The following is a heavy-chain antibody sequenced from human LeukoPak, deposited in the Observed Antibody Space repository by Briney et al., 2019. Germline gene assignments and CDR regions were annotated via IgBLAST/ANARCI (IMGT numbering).Heavy chain of an antibody. CDR2: ISPSGAST. V-gene: IGHV1-46*01. Sequence: GASVKVSCKASGYTFTNYYMHWVRQAPGQGLEWMGMISPSGASTSYAQKFQGRVTMTRDVSTSTVYMELSSLRSEDTAVYYCARHTTGYNSPRDSFNIWGQGTVVTVSS. D-gene: IGHD1-1*01. J-gene: IGHJ3*02. CDR1: GYTFTNYY. CDR3: ARHTTGYNSPRDSFNI.